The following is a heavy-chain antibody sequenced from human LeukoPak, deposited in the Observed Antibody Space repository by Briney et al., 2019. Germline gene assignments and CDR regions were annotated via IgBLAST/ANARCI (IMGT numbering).Heavy chain of an antibody. CDR2: ISYDGSVQ. V-gene: IGHV3-30-3*01. J-gene: IGHJ4*02. D-gene: IGHD6-19*01. CDR3: ARRYAVAGPGDYFDY. CDR1: GFTFSSYA. Sequence: GRFLRLSCAASGFTFSSYAMHWVRQAPGKGLEWVAVISYDGSVQYYADSVKGRFTISRDNSKNTLYLQMNCLRAEDTAVYYCARRYAVAGPGDYFDYWGQGTLVTVSS.